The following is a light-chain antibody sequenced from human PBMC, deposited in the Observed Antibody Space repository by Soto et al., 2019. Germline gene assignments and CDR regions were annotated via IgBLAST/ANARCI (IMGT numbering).Light chain of an antibody. J-gene: IGKJ1*01. V-gene: IGKV3-15*01. CDR1: QSVSSM. Sequence: EIVMTQSPATLSVSPGGRVTLSCRASQSVSSMLAWYQQKPGQAPRLLIYDASTRATGIPARFSGSGSGTEFTLTISSLQSEDFAVYCCQQYTTWPPTFGRGTKVEIE. CDR2: DAS. CDR3: QQYTTWPPT.